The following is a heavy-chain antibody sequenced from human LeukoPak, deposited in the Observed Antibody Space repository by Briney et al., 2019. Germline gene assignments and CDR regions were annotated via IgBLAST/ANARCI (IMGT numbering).Heavy chain of an antibody. CDR2: ISSYNGNT. CDR3: ARVTLSEIVVFDI. D-gene: IGHD2-15*01. Sequence: ASVKVSCKASGYTFTGYYMHWVRQAPGQGLEWMGWISSYNGNTNYAQKLQGRVTMTTETSTSTAYMELRSLRSDDTAVYYCARVTLSEIVVFDIWGQGTMVTVSS. V-gene: IGHV1-18*04. CDR1: GYTFTGYY. J-gene: IGHJ3*02.